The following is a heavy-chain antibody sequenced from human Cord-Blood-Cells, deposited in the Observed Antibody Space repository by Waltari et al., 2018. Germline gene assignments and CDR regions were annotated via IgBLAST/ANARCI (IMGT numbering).Heavy chain of an antibody. CDR2: IIPIFGTA. J-gene: IGHJ6*03. CDR1: GGTFSSYA. CDR3: ARLGGARTGDHYYYYMDV. Sequence: QVQLVQSGAEVKKPGSSVKVSCKASGGTFSSYAISWVRPAPGQGLEWMGGIIPIFGTANYAQKFQGRVTITADESTSTAYMELSSLRSEDTAVYYCARLGGARTGDHYYYYMDVWGKGTTVTVSS. D-gene: IGHD7-27*01. V-gene: IGHV1-69*01.